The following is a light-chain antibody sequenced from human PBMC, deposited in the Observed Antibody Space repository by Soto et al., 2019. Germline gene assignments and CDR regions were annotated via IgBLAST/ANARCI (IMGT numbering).Light chain of an antibody. Sequence: DIQMTQSPSTLSGSVGDRVTITCRASQTISSWLAWYQQKPGKAPKLLIYKASTLKSGVPSRFSGSGSGKEFTLTISSLQPDDFATYYCQHYNRYSEAFGQGTKVAIK. CDR3: QHYNRYSEA. CDR2: KAS. CDR1: QTISSW. V-gene: IGKV1-5*03. J-gene: IGKJ1*01.